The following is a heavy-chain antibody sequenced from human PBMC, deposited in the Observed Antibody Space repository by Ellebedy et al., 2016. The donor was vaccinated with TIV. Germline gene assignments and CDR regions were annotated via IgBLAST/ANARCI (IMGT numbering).Heavy chain of an antibody. V-gene: IGHV3-21*01. CDR1: GFPSFPYT. CDR2: IVPPGTSI. Sequence: GGSLRLSCEASGFPSFPYTLNWFRQSPGKGLEWIGSIVPPGTSIFQAGPFRGRFTISRDNAKNSLFLQMSSLTVDDTAVYYCPTEFYYRSDYWGQGIQVTVSS. J-gene: IGHJ4*02. D-gene: IGHD6-25*01. CDR3: PTEFYYRSDY.